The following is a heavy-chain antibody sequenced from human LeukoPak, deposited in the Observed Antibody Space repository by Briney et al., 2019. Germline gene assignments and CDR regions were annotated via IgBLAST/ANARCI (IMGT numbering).Heavy chain of an antibody. CDR3: ARHRFGGFYYFDY. V-gene: IGHV4-39*01. CDR2: IYYSGST. J-gene: IGHJ4*02. CDR1: GGSISSSSYF. Sequence: SETLSLTCTVSGGSISSSSYFWGWIRQPPGKGLEWIGSIYYSGSTYYNPSLKSRVTISVDTSKNQFSLKLTSVTASDTAVYYCARHRFGGFYYFDYWAREPWSPSPQ. D-gene: IGHD3-10*01.